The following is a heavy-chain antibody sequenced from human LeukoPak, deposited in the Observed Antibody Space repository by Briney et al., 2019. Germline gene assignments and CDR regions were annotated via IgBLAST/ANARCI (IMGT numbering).Heavy chain of an antibody. V-gene: IGHV5-51*01. CDR1: GYSFTTYW. Sequence: GESLKISCKGSGYSFTTYWIVWVRQVPGKGLEWMGIIYPGDSDTRYSPSFQGQVTISADKSISTAYLQWSSLKASDTAAYYCARQRSIAARPGYNYMDVWGKGTTVTVSS. D-gene: IGHD6-6*01. J-gene: IGHJ6*03. CDR2: IYPGDSDT. CDR3: ARQRSIAARPGYNYMDV.